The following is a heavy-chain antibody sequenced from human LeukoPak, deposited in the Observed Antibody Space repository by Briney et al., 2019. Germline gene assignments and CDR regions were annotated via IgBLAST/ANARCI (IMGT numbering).Heavy chain of an antibody. CDR2: ISESDGRT. CDR1: GFTFRSYA. V-gene: IGHV3-23*01. CDR3: TTYRQLGEIDY. Sequence: AGGSLRLSCAVSGFTFRSYAMNWVRQASGKGLEWVSTISESDGRTLYADSAKGRFTISRDNSKNTLYLQMNSLRAEDTAVYYCTTYRQLGEIDYWGQGTLVTVSS. J-gene: IGHJ4*02. D-gene: IGHD6-6*01.